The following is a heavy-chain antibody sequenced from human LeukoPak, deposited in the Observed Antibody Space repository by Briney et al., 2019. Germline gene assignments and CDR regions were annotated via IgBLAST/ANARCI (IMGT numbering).Heavy chain of an antibody. V-gene: IGHV1-46*01. CDR3: ARGPVGTDYMDV. Sequence: ASVKVSCKASGYTFINYFMHCVRQAPGQGLEWMGVINPSGGATGYAQKFLGRVTMTRDTSTSTVYMELSSLRSEDTAVYYCARGPVGTDYMDVWGKGTTVTISS. J-gene: IGHJ6*03. CDR2: INPSGGAT. CDR1: GYTFINYF. D-gene: IGHD6-13*01.